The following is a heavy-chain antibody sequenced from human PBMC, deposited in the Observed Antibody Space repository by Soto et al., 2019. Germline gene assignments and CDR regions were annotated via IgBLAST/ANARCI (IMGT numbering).Heavy chain of an antibody. V-gene: IGHV1-3*01. D-gene: IGHD3-10*02. CDR3: AIVTDYFVTIGYSREYFQH. Sequence: ASVKVSCKASGYTFTSAATHWLRQAAGRRPEWMGGINAGNGNTKYSQKFQGTVTITRDISASTVYMEMSSLSSEDTAVYFCAIVTDYFVTIGYSREYFQHWGQGTPAT. CDR2: INAGNGNT. J-gene: IGHJ1*01. CDR1: GYTFTSAA.